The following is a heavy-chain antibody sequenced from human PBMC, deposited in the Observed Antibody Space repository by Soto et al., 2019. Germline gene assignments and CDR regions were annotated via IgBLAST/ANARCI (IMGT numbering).Heavy chain of an antibody. J-gene: IGHJ4*02. CDR2: IIPIFGTA. CDR3: ARERDYYDSSGGDFDY. D-gene: IGHD3-22*01. V-gene: IGHV1-69*05. CDR1: GGTFSSYA. Sequence: QVQLVQSGAEVKKPGSSVKVSCKASGGTFSSYAISWVRQAPGQGLEWMGGIIPIFGTANYAQKFQGRVTITTAEYTSTAYMELSSRRSEDTAVYYCARERDYYDSSGGDFDYWGQGTLVTVSS.